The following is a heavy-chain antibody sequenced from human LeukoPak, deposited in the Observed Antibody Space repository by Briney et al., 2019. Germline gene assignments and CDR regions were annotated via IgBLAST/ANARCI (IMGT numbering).Heavy chain of an antibody. Sequence: VASVKISCKASGGTFSSYAISWVRQAPGQGLEWMGGIIPIFGTANYAQKFQGRVTITTDESTSTAYMELSSLRSEDTAVYYCARAPTTVTATYDDYCDQGTLGTFAS. D-gene: IGHD4-11*01. V-gene: IGHV1-69*05. CDR3: ARAPTTVTATYDDY. CDR2: IIPIFGTA. J-gene: IGHJ4*02. CDR1: GGTFSSYA.